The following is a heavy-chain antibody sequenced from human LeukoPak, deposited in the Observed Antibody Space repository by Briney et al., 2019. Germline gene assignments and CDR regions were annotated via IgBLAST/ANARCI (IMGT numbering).Heavy chain of an antibody. Sequence: GGSLRLSCAASGFTFSSYSMTWVRQVPGKGLERVSSISSSGSYINYADSVKGRFTISRDNAKNSLFLQMNSLRAEDTAVYYCARGQTGYYDSSGYYYVYWGQGTLVTVSS. CDR1: GFTFSSYS. D-gene: IGHD3-22*01. V-gene: IGHV3-21*01. J-gene: IGHJ4*02. CDR3: ARGQTGYYDSSGYYYVY. CDR2: ISSSGSYI.